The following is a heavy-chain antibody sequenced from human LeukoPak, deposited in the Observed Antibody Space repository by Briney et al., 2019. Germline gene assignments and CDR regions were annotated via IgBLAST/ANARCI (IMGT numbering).Heavy chain of an antibody. J-gene: IGHJ4*02. V-gene: IGHV3-23*01. CDR2: ISGSGGST. D-gene: IGHD3-16*02. Sequence: GGSLRLSCPASGFTFSSYAMSWFRQAPGKGLEWVSAISGSGGSTYYADSVKGRFTISRDNSENTLYLQMNSLRAEDTAVYYCAKNPGSYRLQHDYWGQGTLVTVSS. CDR1: GFTFSSYA. CDR3: AKNPGSYRLQHDY.